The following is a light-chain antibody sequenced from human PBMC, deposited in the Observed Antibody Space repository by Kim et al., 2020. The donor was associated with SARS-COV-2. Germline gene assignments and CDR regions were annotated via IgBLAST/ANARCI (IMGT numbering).Light chain of an antibody. CDR3: QQRNNWPPGYT. J-gene: IGKJ2*01. V-gene: IGKV3-11*01. CDR2: DAS. Sequence: EIVLTQSPATLSLSPGERATLSCRASQTIRSYLAWYQQKPGQAPRLLIYDASNRATGIPARFSGSGSGTDFTLTISSLEPEDFAICYCQQRNNWPPGYTFGQGTKLEI. CDR1: QTIRSY.